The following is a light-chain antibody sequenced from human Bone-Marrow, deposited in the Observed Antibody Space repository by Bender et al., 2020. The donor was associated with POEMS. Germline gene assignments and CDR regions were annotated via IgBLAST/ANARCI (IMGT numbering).Light chain of an antibody. CDR1: SSDIGYYNY. Sequence: QSALTQPPSASGSPGQSVTISCTGSSSDIGYYNYVSWHQQHPGKAPKLIIYEVNRRPSGIPDRFSGSRSGNTASLTVSGLQADDEAEYYCSSYVRSNTQVFGGGTKLSVL. CDR2: EVN. CDR3: SSYVRSNTQV. V-gene: IGLV2-8*01. J-gene: IGLJ3*02.